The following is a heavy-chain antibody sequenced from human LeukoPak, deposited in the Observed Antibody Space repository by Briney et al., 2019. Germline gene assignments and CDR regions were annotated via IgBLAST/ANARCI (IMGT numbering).Heavy chain of an antibody. CDR3: ATRQRSGYYYGMDV. Sequence: PGGSLRLSCAASGFTVSSNYMSWVRQAPGEGPEWVAIISSGGNTYYADSVKGRFTISRDNSKNTLYLQMNSLRAEDTAIYYCATRQRSGYYYGMDVWGQGTTVTVSS. CDR2: ISSGGNT. CDR1: GFTVSSNY. J-gene: IGHJ6*02. V-gene: IGHV3-53*01. D-gene: IGHD5-18*01.